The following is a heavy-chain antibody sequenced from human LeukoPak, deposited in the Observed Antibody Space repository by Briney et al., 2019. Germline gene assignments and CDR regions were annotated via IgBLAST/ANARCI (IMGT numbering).Heavy chain of an antibody. CDR3: ARDQGDILTGLSEYFQH. J-gene: IGHJ1*01. CDR2: ISYDGSNK. Sequence: GGSLRLSCAASGFTFSSYAMHWVRQAPGKGLEWVAVISYDGSNKYYADSVKGRFTISRDNSKNTLYLQMNSLRAEDTAVYYCARDQGDILTGLSEYFQHWGQGTLVTVSS. CDR1: GFTFSSYA. V-gene: IGHV3-30-3*01. D-gene: IGHD3-9*01.